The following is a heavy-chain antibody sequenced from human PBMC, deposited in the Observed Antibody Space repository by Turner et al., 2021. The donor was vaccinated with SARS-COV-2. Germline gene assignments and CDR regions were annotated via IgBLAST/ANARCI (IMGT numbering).Heavy chain of an antibody. CDR1: GGSISSSTYY. D-gene: IGHD5-18*01. CDR2: INYSGGT. J-gene: IGHJ6*02. Sequence: QLQLQESGPGLVKPSETLSLTRTVSGGSISSSTYYWGWSRQPPGKGMGWIGNINYSGGTNYNPSLKSRVTISVDTSKNQFSLKLSHVTAAGTAVYYCARLMDTAMDYYGMDVWGQGTTVTVSS. CDR3: ARLMDTAMDYYGMDV. V-gene: IGHV4-39*01.